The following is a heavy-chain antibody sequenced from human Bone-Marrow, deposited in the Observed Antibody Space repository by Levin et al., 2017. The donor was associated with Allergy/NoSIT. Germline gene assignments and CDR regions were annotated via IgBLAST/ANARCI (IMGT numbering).Heavy chain of an antibody. CDR3: AKVFPYVRLSPTGFFYGMDV. J-gene: IGHJ6*02. V-gene: IGHV3-23*01. Sequence: QAGGSLRLSCATSGFIFSSNAMAWVRQAPGKGLEWVSGISGSGYTAYYAESVKGRFTISRDNSKNTLYLQMDSLRGEDTAKYYCAKVFPYVRLSPTGFFYGMDVWGQGTTVTVSS. CDR1: GFIFSSNA. CDR2: ISGSGYTA. D-gene: IGHD1-14*01.